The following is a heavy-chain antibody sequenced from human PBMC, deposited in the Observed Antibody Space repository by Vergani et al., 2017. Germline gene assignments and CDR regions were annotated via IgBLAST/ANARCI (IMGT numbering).Heavy chain of an antibody. CDR3: AREQWLRIDYFYY. CDR2: ISSYNGNT. Sequence: QMQLVQSGAEVKKPGASVKVSCKASGYTFTSYGISWVRQAPGQGLEWVGWISSYNGNTNYAQELQGRGTMTTDTSTNTAYMELRSLRSDDTAVYYCAREQWLRIDYFYYWDQGTLVTVSS. D-gene: IGHD6-19*01. CDR1: GYTFTSYG. J-gene: IGHJ4*02. V-gene: IGHV1-18*04.